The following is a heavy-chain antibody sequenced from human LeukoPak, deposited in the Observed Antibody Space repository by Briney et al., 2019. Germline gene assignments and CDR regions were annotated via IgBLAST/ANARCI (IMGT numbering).Heavy chain of an antibody. CDR1: GFTFSSYA. CDR3: ARGDGYSFNYFDY. J-gene: IGHJ4*02. D-gene: IGHD5-24*01. V-gene: IGHV3-30-3*01. CDR2: ISYDGSNK. Sequence: PGGSLRLSCAASGFTFSSYAMHWVRQAPGKGLEWVAVISYDGSNKYYADSVKGRFTISRDNSKNTLYLQMNSLRAEDTAVYYCARGDGYSFNYFDYWGQGILVTVSS.